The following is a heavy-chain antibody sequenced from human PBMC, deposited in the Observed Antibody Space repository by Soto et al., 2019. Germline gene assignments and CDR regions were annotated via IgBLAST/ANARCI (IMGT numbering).Heavy chain of an antibody. CDR1: GFAFGDFA. D-gene: IGHD5-12*01. Sequence: PGGSLRLSCITSGFAFGDFAMTWFRQAPGKGLEWVGFITSKKYGGTTEYAASVKGRFSISRDDSKSIAYLQMNNLKTDDTAVYYLSRLPLERYSAYAFPMDVWGQGTTFTVSS. CDR3: SRLPLERYSAYAFPMDV. J-gene: IGHJ6*02. CDR2: ITSKKYGGTT. V-gene: IGHV3-49*03.